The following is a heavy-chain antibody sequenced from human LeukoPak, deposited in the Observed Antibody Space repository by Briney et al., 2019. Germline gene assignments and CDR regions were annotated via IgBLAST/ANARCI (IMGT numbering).Heavy chain of an antibody. CDR2: IKQDGSEK. V-gene: IGHV3-7*01. J-gene: IGHJ3*02. D-gene: IGHD5-12*01. CDR1: GFTFSSYW. Sequence: GSLRLSCAASGFTFSSYWMSWVRQAPGKGLEWVANIKQDGSEKYYVDSVKGRFTISRDNAKNSLYLQMNSLRAEDTAVYYCARGPAYSGYDLDDAFDIWGQGTMVTVSS. CDR3: ARGPAYSGYDLDDAFDI.